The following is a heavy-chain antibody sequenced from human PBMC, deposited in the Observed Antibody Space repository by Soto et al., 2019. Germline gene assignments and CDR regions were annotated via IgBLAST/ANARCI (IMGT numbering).Heavy chain of an antibody. V-gene: IGHV3-64*01. J-gene: IGHJ3*01. CDR3: AIYFFYFYCCGYLLGVFAF. Sequence: GGSLRLSCAASGFTFSSYAMHWVRQAPGKGLEYVSAISSNGGSTYYANSVKGRFTISRDNSKNTLYLQMGSLRAEDMAVYYNAIYFFYFYCCGYLLGVFAFWVQG. D-gene: IGHD3-22*01. CDR2: ISSNGGST. CDR1: GFTFSSYA.